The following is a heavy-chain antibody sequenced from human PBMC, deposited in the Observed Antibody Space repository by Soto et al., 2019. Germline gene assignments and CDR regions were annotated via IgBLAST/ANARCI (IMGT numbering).Heavy chain of an antibody. CDR1: GGSFSGYY. J-gene: IGHJ4*02. D-gene: IGHD6-13*01. CDR2: INHSGST. Sequence: QVQLQQWGAGLLKPSETLSLTCAVYGGSFSGYYWSWIRQPPGKGLEWIGAINHSGSTNYNPSLKSRVTISVDTSKNQFSLKLSSVTAADTAVYYCARGRKQQLVRRIGPYFDYWGQGTLVTVSS. CDR3: ARGRKQQLVRRIGPYFDY. V-gene: IGHV4-34*01.